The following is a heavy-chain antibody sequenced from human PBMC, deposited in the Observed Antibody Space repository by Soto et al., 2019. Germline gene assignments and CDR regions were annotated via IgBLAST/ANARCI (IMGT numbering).Heavy chain of an antibody. CDR2: IYHSGST. V-gene: IGHV4-30-2*01. CDR3: ARSSGLSWFDP. CDR1: CGSISSCCYS. J-gene: IGHJ5*02. Sequence: LSGHCAVFCGSISSCCYSWIGIRQPPGKGLEWIGYIYHSGSTYYNPSLKSRVTISVDRSKNQFSLKLSSVTAADTAVYYCARSSGLSWFDPWGQGTLVTVSS.